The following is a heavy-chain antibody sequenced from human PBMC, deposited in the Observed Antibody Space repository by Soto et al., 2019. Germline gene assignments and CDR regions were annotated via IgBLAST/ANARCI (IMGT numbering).Heavy chain of an antibody. V-gene: IGHV3-30*03. J-gene: IGHJ1*01. CDR2: ISFDAINK. CDR1: GFTFSSHG. Sequence: PGGSLRLSCAASGFTFSSHGMHWVRQAPGKGLEWVAVISFDAINKYYADSVKGRFTISRDNSKNTLYLQMDSLRVEDTAVYYCASRVPHGTYGAPYFQHWGLGTLVTVS. CDR3: ASRVPHGTYGAPYFQH. D-gene: IGHD1-26*01.